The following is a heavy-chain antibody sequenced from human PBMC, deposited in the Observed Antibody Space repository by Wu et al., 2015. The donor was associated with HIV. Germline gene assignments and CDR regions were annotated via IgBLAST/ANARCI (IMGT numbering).Heavy chain of an antibody. CDR1: GGSFSNYG. V-gene: IGHV1-69*13. CDR2: IIPMFRTP. D-gene: IGHD2-2*01. CDR3: ARVDLSRSCRRTTCYELDH. J-gene: IGHJ1*01. Sequence: QVQLVQSGAEVKKPGSSVKVSCRVSGGSFSNYGISWVRQAPGQGFEWMGRIIPMFRTPNYGQKFQGRVSITADESSSTAYMELSSLRSEDTAVYFXARVDLSRSCRRTTCYELDHWGQGTLITVSS.